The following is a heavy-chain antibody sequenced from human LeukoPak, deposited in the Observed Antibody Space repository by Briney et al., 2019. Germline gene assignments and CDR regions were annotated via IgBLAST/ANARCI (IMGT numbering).Heavy chain of an antibody. CDR3: VRGRSDWPGTDY. CDR1: GFTFSSYW. V-gene: IGHV3-74*01. J-gene: IGHJ4*02. CDR2: LNDDGSYI. Sequence: GGSLRLSCAASGFTFSSYWMHWVRQPPGKGLVWVSRLNDDGSYINYADSVKGRFTISRDNAKNTLSLQMNSLRVEDTAVYYCVRGRSDWPGTDYWGQGTLVTVSS. D-gene: IGHD2-21*02.